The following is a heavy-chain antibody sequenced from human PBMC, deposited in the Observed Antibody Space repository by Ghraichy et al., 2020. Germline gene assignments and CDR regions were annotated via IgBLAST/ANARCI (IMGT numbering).Heavy chain of an antibody. J-gene: IGHJ4*02. CDR1: GFTFSSYG. CDR3: ARAYYDFWSGYLPLGY. CDR2: IWYDGSNK. Sequence: GGSLRLSCAASGFTFSSYGMHWVRQAPGKGLEWVAVIWYDGSNKYYADSVKGRFTISRDNSKNTLYLQMNSLRAEDTAVYYCARAYYDFWSGYLPLGYWGQGTLVTVSS. V-gene: IGHV3-33*01. D-gene: IGHD3-3*01.